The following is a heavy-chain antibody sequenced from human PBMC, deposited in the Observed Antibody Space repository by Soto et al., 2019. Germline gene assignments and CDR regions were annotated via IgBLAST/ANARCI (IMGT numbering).Heavy chain of an antibody. V-gene: IGHV2-5*02. Sequence: QITLKESGPTLVKPTQTLTLTCTFSGFSLSTSGVGVGWIRQPPGKALEWLALLYWDDDKRYSPSLKSRLSNTKDTSKNQVVLTMTNRDPVDTATYYCAHGGTGTTRSWYFDLWGRGTLVTVSS. CDR3: AHGGTGTTRSWYFDL. J-gene: IGHJ2*01. D-gene: IGHD1-7*01. CDR1: GFSLSTSGVG. CDR2: LYWDDDK.